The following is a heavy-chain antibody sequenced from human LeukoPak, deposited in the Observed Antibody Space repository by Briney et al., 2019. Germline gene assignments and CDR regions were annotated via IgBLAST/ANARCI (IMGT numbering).Heavy chain of an antibody. CDR1: GFSFSSDG. J-gene: IGHJ4*02. CDR3: AKDRSTTWSLDY. D-gene: IGHD6-13*01. CDR2: ISNDGNRK. V-gene: IGHV3-30*18. Sequence: GGSLRLSCAASGFSFSSDGMHWVRQAPGKGLEWVAFISNDGNRKYYADSVKGRFSISRDKSENTLYVQMNGLRAEDTAVYYCAKDRSTTWSLDYCGQGTLVTVSS.